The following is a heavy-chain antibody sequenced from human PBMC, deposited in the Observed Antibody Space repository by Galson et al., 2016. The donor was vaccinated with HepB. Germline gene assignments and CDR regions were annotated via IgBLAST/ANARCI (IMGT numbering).Heavy chain of an antibody. J-gene: IGHJ4*02. CDR2: SRGSGGST. Sequence: SLRLSCAASGFTFSNYAMSWVLQAPGKGLEWVSASRGSGGSTHDADSVQGRFTISRDNSKNTLFLQLNTLSADDTAAYYCGLGQDEMPTIFDYWGQGIRVTVSS. CDR1: GFTFSNYA. CDR3: GLGQDEMPTIFDY. V-gene: IGHV3-23*01. D-gene: IGHD3-3*01.